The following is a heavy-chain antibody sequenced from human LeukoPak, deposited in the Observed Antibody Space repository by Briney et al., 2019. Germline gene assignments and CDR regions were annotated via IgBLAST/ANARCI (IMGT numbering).Heavy chain of an antibody. J-gene: IGHJ4*02. CDR3: AKDLVGATNY. CDR2: ISGSGSTT. D-gene: IGHD1-26*01. Sequence: GGSLRLSCAASGFTVSSNHMSWVRQAPGKGLEWVSAISGSGSTTHYADSVKGRFTISRDNSKNTLYLQMNSLRAEDTAIFYCAKDLVGATNYWGQGTLVAVSS. V-gene: IGHV3-23*01. CDR1: GFTVSSNH.